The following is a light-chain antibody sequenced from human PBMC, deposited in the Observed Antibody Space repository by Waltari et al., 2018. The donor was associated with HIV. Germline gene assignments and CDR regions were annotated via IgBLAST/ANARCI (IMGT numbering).Light chain of an antibody. CDR3: QNYNSAPLT. CDR2: GAS. J-gene: IGKJ4*01. V-gene: IGKV1-27*01. Sequence: DIQVTQSPSSLSASVGDRITITCRASQGISNYFAWYQQKPGRVPKLLIYGASTLQSGVPSRCSGSGSGTDFTLTSSSLQPEDVATYYCQNYNSAPLTFGGGTKVEIK. CDR1: QGISNY.